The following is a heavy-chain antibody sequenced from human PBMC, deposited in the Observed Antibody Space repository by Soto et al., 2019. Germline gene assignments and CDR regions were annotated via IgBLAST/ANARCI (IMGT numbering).Heavy chain of an antibody. CDR2: IYYSGST. V-gene: IGHV4-31*03. CDR1: GGSISSGGYY. J-gene: IGHJ4*02. D-gene: IGHD2-2*02. Sequence: PSETLSLTCTVSGGSISSGGYYWSWIRQHPWKGLEWIGYIYYSGSTYYNPSLKSRVTISVDTSRNQFSLKLNSVTAADTAVYYCARGRLPTIYPFFDYWGPGTPVTVSS. CDR3: ARGRLPTIYPFFDY.